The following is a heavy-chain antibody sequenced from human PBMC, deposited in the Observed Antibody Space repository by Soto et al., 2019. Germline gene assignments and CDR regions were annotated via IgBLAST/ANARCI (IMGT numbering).Heavy chain of an antibody. CDR2: LSDSGDST. CDR3: AKVSSSWYSGFFDL. D-gene: IGHD6-13*01. J-gene: IGHJ4*02. CDR1: GFTFSSHA. Sequence: GGSMRLSCTASGFTFSSHAMTWVRQAPGKGLEWVSGLSDSGDSTYYADSVKGRFTISRDNSMNTLYLQINTLRAEDTAVYYCAKVSSSWYSGFFDLWGQGTLVTAPQ. V-gene: IGHV3-23*01.